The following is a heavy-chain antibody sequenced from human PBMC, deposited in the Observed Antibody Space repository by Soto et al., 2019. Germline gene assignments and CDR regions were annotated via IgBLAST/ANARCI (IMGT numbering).Heavy chain of an antibody. CDR3: ARGAAAIHYYYYYGMDV. J-gene: IGHJ6*02. V-gene: IGHV4-30-4*01. CDR2: IYYSGST. Sequence: SETLSLTCTVSGGSISSGDYYWSWIRQPPGKGLEWIGYIYYSGSTYYNPSLRSRVTISVDTSKNQFSLKLSSVTAADTAVYYCARGAAAIHYYYYYGMDVWGQGTTVTVSS. CDR1: GGSISSGDYY. D-gene: IGHD2-2*02.